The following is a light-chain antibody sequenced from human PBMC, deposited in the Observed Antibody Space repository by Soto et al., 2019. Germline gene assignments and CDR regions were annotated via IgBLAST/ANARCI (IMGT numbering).Light chain of an antibody. CDR1: QSISSNF. J-gene: IGKJ1*01. Sequence: EIVLTQSPGTLSLSPGEGATLSCRASQSISSNFLAWYQQKRGQAPRLLIHGASNRATGIADRFSGSGSGTDFTLTISRLEPEDFASYYCLQRSDWRTFGRGTKVDIK. CDR3: LQRSDWRT. V-gene: IGKV3D-20*02. CDR2: GAS.